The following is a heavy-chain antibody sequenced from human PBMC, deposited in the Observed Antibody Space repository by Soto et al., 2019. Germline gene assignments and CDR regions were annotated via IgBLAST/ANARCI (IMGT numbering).Heavy chain of an antibody. D-gene: IGHD6-19*01. CDR1: GDSISNSY. V-gene: IGHV4-59*03. CDR2: IYYSGTT. Sequence: PSETLSLTCNVSGDSISNSYWSWIRQPPGKGLEWIACIYYSGTTNYNPSLESRVTISMDTSKKQFSLRLTSVTAADTAVYYCAKSVVHQWLVHDAFDIWGQGTLVTVSS. J-gene: IGHJ3*02. CDR3: AKSVVHQWLVHDAFDI.